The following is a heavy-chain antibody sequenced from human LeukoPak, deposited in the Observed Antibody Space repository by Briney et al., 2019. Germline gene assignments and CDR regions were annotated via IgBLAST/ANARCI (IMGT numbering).Heavy chain of an antibody. J-gene: IGHJ4*02. CDR3: AGMRITTPTVRTLDY. CDR1: GGSMSTYY. CDR2: IYYTGST. V-gene: IGHV4-59*01. D-gene: IGHD1-14*01. Sequence: SGTLSLTCTVSGGSMSTYYWTWIRQPPGKGLEWIGLIYYTGSTNYNHSLKSRVTISVDTSKNQFSLKMSSVTAADTAVYYCAGMRITTPTVRTLDYWGKGTLVT.